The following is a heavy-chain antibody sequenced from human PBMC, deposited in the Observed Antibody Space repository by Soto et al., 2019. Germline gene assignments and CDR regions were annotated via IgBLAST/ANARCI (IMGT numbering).Heavy chain of an antibody. D-gene: IGHD6-19*01. Sequence: ETRLLTCSFSGLAVTSYYLTWIRQPPEKGLEWIGYIYYSGSTNYNPSLKSRVTISVDTSKNQFSLKLSSVTAADTAVYYCARQYSSGWYEDDAFDIWGQGTMVTVSS. V-gene: IGHV4-59*08. CDR3: ARQYSSGWYEDDAFDI. CDR1: GLAVTSYY. J-gene: IGHJ3*02. CDR2: IYYSGST.